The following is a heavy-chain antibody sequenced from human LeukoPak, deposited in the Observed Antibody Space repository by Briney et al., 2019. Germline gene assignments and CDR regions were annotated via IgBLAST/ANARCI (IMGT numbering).Heavy chain of an antibody. J-gene: IGHJ4*02. CDR2: VNADGGNT. Sequence: GGSLRLSCAASGFTFDNYRMSWVRQAPGKGLEWVSAVNADGGNTYYADSVQGRFTISRDNSKNTLYLQMNSLRAEDAAIYYCATSPDIEASGTLYYLDYWGQGTLVTVSS. CDR3: ATSPDIEASGTLYYLDY. D-gene: IGHD1-14*01. CDR1: GFTFDNYR. V-gene: IGHV3-23*01.